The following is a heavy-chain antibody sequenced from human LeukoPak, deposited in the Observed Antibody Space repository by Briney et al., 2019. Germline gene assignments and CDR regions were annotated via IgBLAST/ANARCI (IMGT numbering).Heavy chain of an antibody. J-gene: IGHJ5*02. Sequence: PSETLSLTCTVSGGSISSGDYYWSWIRQPPGKGLEWIGYIYYSGSTYYNPSLKSRVTISVDTSKNQFSLKLSSVTAADTAVYYCAREELLGHNWFDPWGQGTLVTVSS. D-gene: IGHD2-15*01. CDR2: IYYSGST. V-gene: IGHV4-30-4*08. CDR3: AREELLGHNWFDP. CDR1: GGSISSGDYY.